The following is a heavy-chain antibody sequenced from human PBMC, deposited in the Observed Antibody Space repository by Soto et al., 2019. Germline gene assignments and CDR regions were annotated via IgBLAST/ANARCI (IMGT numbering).Heavy chain of an antibody. CDR3: AILVDTAMVTSPRDY. J-gene: IGHJ4*02. Sequence: GTSAKVSSKASGGTFSSYAIIWVRQATGQGLEWMGGIIPIFGTANYAQKFQGRVTITADESTSTAYMELSSLRSEDTAVYYCAILVDTAMVTSPRDYWGQGTLVTVPQ. V-gene: IGHV1-69*13. CDR1: GGTFSSYA. CDR2: IIPIFGTA. D-gene: IGHD5-18*01.